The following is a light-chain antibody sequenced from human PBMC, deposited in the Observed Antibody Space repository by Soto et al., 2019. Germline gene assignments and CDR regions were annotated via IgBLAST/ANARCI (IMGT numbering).Light chain of an antibody. Sequence: QSVLTQPPSVSGAPGQRVTISCTGSSSNIGAGYDVHWYQQLPGTAPKLLIYGNSNRPSGVPDRFSGSKSGTSASLAITGRQAEDEADYYCQSYDSSLSGSGVVFGGGTKVTVL. CDR3: QSYDSSLSGSGVV. V-gene: IGLV1-40*01. J-gene: IGLJ2*01. CDR1: SSNIGAGYD. CDR2: GNS.